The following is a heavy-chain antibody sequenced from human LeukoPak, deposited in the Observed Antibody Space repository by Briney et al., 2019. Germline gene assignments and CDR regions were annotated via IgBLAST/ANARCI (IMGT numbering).Heavy chain of an antibody. D-gene: IGHD2-15*01. V-gene: IGHV4-34*01. J-gene: IGHJ3*02. Sequence: SETLSLTCAVYGGSFSGYYWSWIRQPPGKGLEWIGEINHSGSTNYNPSLKSRVTISVDTSKNQFSLKLSSVTAADTAVYYCARDVPYCSGGSCYVDAFDIWGQGTMVTASS. CDR1: GGSFSGYY. CDR3: ARDVPYCSGGSCYVDAFDI. CDR2: INHSGST.